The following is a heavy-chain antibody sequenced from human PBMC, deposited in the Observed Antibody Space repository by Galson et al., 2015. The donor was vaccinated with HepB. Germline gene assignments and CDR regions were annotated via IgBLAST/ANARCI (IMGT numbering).Heavy chain of an antibody. CDR2: ISSGGTTI. CDR1: GFTFSDYY. CDR3: ARRRNWGSDY. J-gene: IGHJ4*02. V-gene: IGHV3-11*01. Sequence: SLRLSCAASGFTFSDYYMTWIRQAPGKGLEWVSYISSGGTTIYYADSVKGRFTISRDNAKNSVFLQMNSLRAEDTAVYYCARRRNWGSDYWGQGTLVTVSS. D-gene: IGHD7-27*01.